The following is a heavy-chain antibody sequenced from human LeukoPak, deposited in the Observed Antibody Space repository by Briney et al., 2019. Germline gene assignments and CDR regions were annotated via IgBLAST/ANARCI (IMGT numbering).Heavy chain of an antibody. D-gene: IGHD1-7*01. Sequence: PSETLSLTCSVSGAYISSSGAYYWGWIRQPPGKGLEWIGNIYSDGNTYFNPSLKSRVTISVDTSKNQFFLKLNSVTAADTAVYFCARRTLGLAFDFWGQGALVTVSS. J-gene: IGHJ4*02. CDR1: GAYISSSGAYY. CDR3: ARRTLGLAFDF. V-gene: IGHV4-39*01. CDR2: IYSDGNT.